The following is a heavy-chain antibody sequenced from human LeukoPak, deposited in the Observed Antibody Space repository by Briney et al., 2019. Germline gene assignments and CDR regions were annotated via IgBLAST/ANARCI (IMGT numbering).Heavy chain of an antibody. J-gene: IGHJ4*02. D-gene: IGHD4-17*01. V-gene: IGHV3-53*01. Sequence: GGSLRLSCAASGFTVSSNYMSWVRQAPGKGLEWVSVIYSGGSTYYADSVKGRFTISRDNSKNTLYLQMNGLRAEDTAVYYCARDAIDYGGYVFDYWGQGTLVTVSS. CDR2: IYSGGST. CDR1: GFTVSSNY. CDR3: ARDAIDYGGYVFDY.